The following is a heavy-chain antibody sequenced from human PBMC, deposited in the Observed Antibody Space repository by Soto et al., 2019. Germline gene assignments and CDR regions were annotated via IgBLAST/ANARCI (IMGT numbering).Heavy chain of an antibody. D-gene: IGHD3-9*01. CDR2: IYPGDSDT. J-gene: IGHJ4*02. CDR1: GYSFTSYW. Sequence: GESLKISCKGSGYSFTSYWIGWVRQMPGKGLEWMGIIYPGDSDTRYSPSFQGQVTISADKSISTAYLQWSSLKASDTAMYYCARVLPPYDILTGYYSGALGYWGQGTLVTVSS. V-gene: IGHV5-51*01. CDR3: ARVLPPYDILTGYYSGALGY.